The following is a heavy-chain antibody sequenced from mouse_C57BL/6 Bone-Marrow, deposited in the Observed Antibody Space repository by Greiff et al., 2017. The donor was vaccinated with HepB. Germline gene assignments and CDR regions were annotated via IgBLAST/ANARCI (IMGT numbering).Heavy chain of an antibody. CDR2: INPSSGYT. J-gene: IGHJ2*01. V-gene: IGHV1-7*01. D-gene: IGHD1-1*01. CDR1: GYTFTSYW. Sequence: QVQLQQSGAELAKPGASVKLSCKASGYTFTSYWMHWVKQRPGQGLEWIGYINPSSGYTKYNQKFKDKATLTADKSSSTAYMQLSSLTYEDSAVYDCARRATVVPYYFDYWGQGTTLTVSS. CDR3: ARRATVVPYYFDY.